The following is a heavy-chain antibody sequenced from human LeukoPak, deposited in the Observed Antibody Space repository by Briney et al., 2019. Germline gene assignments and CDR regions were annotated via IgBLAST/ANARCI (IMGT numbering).Heavy chain of an antibody. CDR3: ARGMGSGWYVYY. CDR1: GGTFSSYA. D-gene: IGHD6-19*01. V-gene: IGHV1-69*13. Sequence: SVKVSCTASGGTFSSYAISWVRQAPGQGLEWMGGIIPIFGTANYAQKFQGRVTITADESTSTAYMELSSLRSEDTAVYYCARGMGSGWYVYYWGQGTLVTVSS. CDR2: IIPIFGTA. J-gene: IGHJ4*02.